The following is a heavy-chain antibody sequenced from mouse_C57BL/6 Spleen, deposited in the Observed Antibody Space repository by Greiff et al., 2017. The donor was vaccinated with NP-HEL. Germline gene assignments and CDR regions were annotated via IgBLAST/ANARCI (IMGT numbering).Heavy chain of an antibody. J-gene: IGHJ4*01. CDR1: GYTFTSYT. D-gene: IGHD6-1*01. V-gene: IGHV1-4*01. CDR3: ARFGSNYAMDY. CDR2: INPSSGYT. Sequence: QVQLKESGAELARPGASVKMSCKASGYTFTSYTMHWVKQRPGQGLEWIGYINPSSGYTKYNQKFKDKATLTADKSSSTAYMQLSSLTSEDSAVYYCARFGSNYAMDYWGQGTSVTVSS.